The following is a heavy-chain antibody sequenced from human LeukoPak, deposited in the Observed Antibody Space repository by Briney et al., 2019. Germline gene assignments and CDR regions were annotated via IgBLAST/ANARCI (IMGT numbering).Heavy chain of an antibody. J-gene: IGHJ4*02. CDR3: AKDLTPDGLFELDY. V-gene: IGHV3-23*01. Sequence: GGSRRLSCAASGFTFSTYAMDWVRQAPGKGLEWVSLITGDGRTIYYADSVKGRFTISRDNSKNILYLQMNSLRADDTAVYYCAKDLTPDGLFELDYWGQGTLVTVSS. CDR2: ITGDGRTI. CDR1: GFTFSTYA. D-gene: IGHD3-9*01.